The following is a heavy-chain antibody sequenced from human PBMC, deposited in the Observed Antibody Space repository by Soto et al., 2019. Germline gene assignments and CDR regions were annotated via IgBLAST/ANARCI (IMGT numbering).Heavy chain of an antibody. Sequence: ETLSLTCAVYGGSFSGYYWSWIRQPPGKGLEWIGEINHSGSTNYNPSLKSRVTISVDTSKNQFSLKLSSVTAADTAVYYCARAGPQYSSSWTYYYYYYGMDVWGQGTTVTVSS. CDR1: GGSFSGYY. D-gene: IGHD6-13*01. CDR2: INHSGST. V-gene: IGHV4-34*01. J-gene: IGHJ6*02. CDR3: ARAGPQYSSSWTYYYYYYGMDV.